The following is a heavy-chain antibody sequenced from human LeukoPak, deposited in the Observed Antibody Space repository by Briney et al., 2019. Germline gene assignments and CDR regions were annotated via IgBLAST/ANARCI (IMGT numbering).Heavy chain of an antibody. V-gene: IGHV1-46*01. CDR3: ARATNFYYYYGMDV. CDR1: GYTFTSYY. J-gene: IGHJ6*02. CDR2: INPSSGAT. D-gene: IGHD1-26*01. Sequence: ASVKVSCKTSGYTFTSYYIHWVRQAPGQGLERMGIINPSSGATNYAQKFQGRVTMTRDTSTSTVYMELSSQRYEDTAVYYCARATNFYYYYGMDVWGQGTTVTVSS.